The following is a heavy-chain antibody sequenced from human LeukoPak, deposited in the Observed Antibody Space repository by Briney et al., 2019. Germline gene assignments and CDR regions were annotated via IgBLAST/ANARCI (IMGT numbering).Heavy chain of an antibody. V-gene: IGHV1-69*04. CDR3: AREVSGGEFDY. D-gene: IGHD6-19*01. CDR1: GGTFSSYT. Sequence: GASVKVPCKASGGTFSSYTISWVRQAPGQGLEWMGRIIPILGIANYAQKFQGRVTITADKSTSTAYMELSSLRSEDTAVYYCAREVSGGEFDYWGQGSLVTVSS. J-gene: IGHJ4*02. CDR2: IIPILGIA.